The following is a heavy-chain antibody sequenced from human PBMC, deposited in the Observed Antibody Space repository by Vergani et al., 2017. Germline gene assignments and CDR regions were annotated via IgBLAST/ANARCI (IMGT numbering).Heavy chain of an antibody. D-gene: IGHD3-3*01. CDR3: AREITDFWSGYFKALDY. CDR2: ISSGSSYI. Sequence: EVQLVESGGGLVKPGGSLRLSCAASGFTFSSYSMNWVRQAPGKGLEWVSSISSGSSYIYYADSVKGRFTISRDNAKNSLYLQMNSLRAEDTAVYYWAREITDFWSGYFKALDYWGQGTLVTGSS. CDR1: GFTFSSYS. V-gene: IGHV3-21*01. J-gene: IGHJ4*02.